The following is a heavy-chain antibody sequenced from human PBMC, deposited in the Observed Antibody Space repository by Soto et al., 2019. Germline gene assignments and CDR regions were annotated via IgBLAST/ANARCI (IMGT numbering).Heavy chain of an antibody. J-gene: IGHJ5*02. Sequence: GGSLRLSCAASGFTFSSYAMSWVRQAPGKGLEWVSAISGSGGSTYYADSVKGRFTISRDNSKNTLYLQMNSLRAEDTAVYYCAKDSSGYYYVDNWFDPWGQGTLVTVSS. CDR2: ISGSGGST. D-gene: IGHD3-22*01. CDR3: AKDSSGYYYVDNWFDP. V-gene: IGHV3-23*01. CDR1: GFTFSSYA.